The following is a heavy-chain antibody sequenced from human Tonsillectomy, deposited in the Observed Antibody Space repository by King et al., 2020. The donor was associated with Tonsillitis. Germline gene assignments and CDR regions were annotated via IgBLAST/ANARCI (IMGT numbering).Heavy chain of an antibody. J-gene: IGHJ5*02. D-gene: IGHD3-16*01. CDR2: IYIGGTT. V-gene: IGHV3-66*01. Sequence: VQLVESGGGLVQPGGSLRLSCAAAGFTVSSNYMSWVRQAPGKGLEWVSVIYIGGTTYYADSVKGRFTISRDNSKNTLYLQMNSLRAEDTAVYYCARDYWGVGWFDAWGQGTRVTVSS. CDR3: ARDYWGVGWFDA. CDR1: GFTVSSNY.